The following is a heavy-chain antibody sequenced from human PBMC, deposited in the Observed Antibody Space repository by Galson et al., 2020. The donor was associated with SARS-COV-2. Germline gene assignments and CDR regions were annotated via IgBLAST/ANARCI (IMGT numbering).Heavy chain of an antibody. V-gene: IGHV4-61*01. CDR3: AREQAGYYYYGMDV. CDR2: IYYSGST. J-gene: IGHJ6*02. Sequence: SETLSLTCTFSGGSVSSGSYYWSWIRQPPGKGLEWIGYIYYSGSTNYNPSLKSRVTISVDTSKNQFSLKLSSVTAADTALYYCAREQAGYYYYGMDVWGQGTTVTVSS. CDR1: GGSVSSGSYY.